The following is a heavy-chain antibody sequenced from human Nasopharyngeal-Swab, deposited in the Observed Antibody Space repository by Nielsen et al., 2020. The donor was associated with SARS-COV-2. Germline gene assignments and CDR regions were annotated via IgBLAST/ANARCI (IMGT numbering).Heavy chain of an antibody. CDR1: GFIFSSYT. V-gene: IGHV3-21*01. CDR3: AREDGLDV. J-gene: IGHJ6*02. CDR2: ISSAGSYI. Sequence: GESLKISCAASGFIFSSYTMNWVRQAPGKGLEWVSSISSAGSYIYYADSVKGRFTISRDNALYLEMKSLRVGDTGVYYCAREDGLDVWGQGTTVTVSS.